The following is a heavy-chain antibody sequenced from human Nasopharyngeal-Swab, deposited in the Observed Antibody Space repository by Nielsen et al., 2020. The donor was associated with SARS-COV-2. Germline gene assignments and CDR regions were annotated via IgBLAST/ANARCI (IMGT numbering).Heavy chain of an antibody. D-gene: IGHD3-16*01. CDR3: ARPRGGWAFDI. Sequence: GESLKISCAASGFTFSDCYMSWIRQAPGKGLEWVSYISTSGSTISFADSVKGRFTISRDNAKNSLYLQMNSLRAEDTAVYYCARPRGGWAFDIWGQGTMVTVSS. CDR1: GFTFSDCY. J-gene: IGHJ3*02. CDR2: ISTSGSTI. V-gene: IGHV3-11*01.